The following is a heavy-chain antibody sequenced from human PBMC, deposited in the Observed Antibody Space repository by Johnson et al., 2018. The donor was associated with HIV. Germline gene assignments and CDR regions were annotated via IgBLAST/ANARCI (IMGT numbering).Heavy chain of an antibody. CDR3: ASSPQQPYGTGNAFDI. D-gene: IGHD3-10*01. CDR2: ISSSGSTI. CDR1: GFTFSDYY. Sequence: QMQLVESGGGLIQPGGSLRLSCAASGFTFSDYYMSWIRQAPGKGLEWVSYISSSGSTIYYADSVKGRFTISRDNSKNTLYLQINNLRAEDTAVYYCASSPQQPYGTGNAFDIWGQGTMVTVSS. J-gene: IGHJ3*02. V-gene: IGHV3-11*04.